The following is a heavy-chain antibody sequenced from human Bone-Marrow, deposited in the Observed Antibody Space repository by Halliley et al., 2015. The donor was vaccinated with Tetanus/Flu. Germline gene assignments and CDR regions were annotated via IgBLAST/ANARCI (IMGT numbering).Heavy chain of an antibody. J-gene: IGHJ4*02. CDR1: GFTFGDYA. Sequence: SLRLSCTASGFTFGDYAMSWVRQAPGKGLEWVGVIRSKGYGGTTEYAASVKGRFTISRDDSKSIAYLEMTSLKTEDTGLYYCARDEYGSGSSPGYWGQGTLVTVSS. CDR3: ARDEYGSGSSPGY. V-gene: IGHV3-49*04. CDR2: IRSKGYGGTT. D-gene: IGHD3-10*01.